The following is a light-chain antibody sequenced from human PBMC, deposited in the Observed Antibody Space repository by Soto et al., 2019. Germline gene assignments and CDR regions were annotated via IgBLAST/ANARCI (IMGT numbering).Light chain of an antibody. CDR3: SSYAGRNSYV. CDR2: EVS. CDR1: SSDVGSYNY. J-gene: IGLJ1*01. V-gene: IGLV2-8*01. Sequence: QSALTQPPSASGSPGQSVTISCTGTSSDVGSYNYVSWYQQHPGKAPKLMIYEVSKRPSGVPDRFSGSNSGNTASLTVSGLQAEDEADYYCSSYAGRNSYVFGTGTKLTVL.